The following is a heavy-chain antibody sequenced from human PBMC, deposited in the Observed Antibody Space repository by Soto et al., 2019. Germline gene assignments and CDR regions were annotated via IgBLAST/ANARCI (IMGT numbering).Heavy chain of an antibody. J-gene: IGHJ4*02. Sequence: VASVKVSCKASGYTFTGYYMHWVRQAPGQGLEWMGWINPNSGGTNYAQKFQGWVTMTRDTSINTAYMELSRLRSDDTAVYYCARSVYGSGSYYCTFDYWGQGTLVIFSS. V-gene: IGHV1-2*04. CDR1: GYTFTGYY. CDR2: INPNSGGT. D-gene: IGHD3-10*01. CDR3: ARSVYGSGSYYCTFDY.